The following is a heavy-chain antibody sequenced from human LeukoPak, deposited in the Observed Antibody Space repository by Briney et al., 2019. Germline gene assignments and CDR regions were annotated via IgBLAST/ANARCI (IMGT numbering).Heavy chain of an antibody. D-gene: IGHD5-12*01. CDR1: GGSISSGGYS. Sequence: SETLSLTCAVSGGSISSGGYSWSWIRQPPGKGLEWIGYIYHSGSTYYNPSLKSRVTISVDRSKNQFSLKLSSVTAADTAVYYCASLRGGYSGYDDGGYYYGMDVWGQGTTVTVSS. J-gene: IGHJ6*02. V-gene: IGHV4-30-2*01. CDR3: ASLRGGYSGYDDGGYYYGMDV. CDR2: IYHSGST.